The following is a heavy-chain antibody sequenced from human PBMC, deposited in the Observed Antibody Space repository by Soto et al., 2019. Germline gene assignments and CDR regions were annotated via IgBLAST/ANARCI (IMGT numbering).Heavy chain of an antibody. Sequence: QVQLQESGPGLVKSSGTLSLTCAVSGDSISSPHWWSWVRQPPGKGLEWIGEIYQSGTTNYNPSLKSRVTMSVDKSKNQLSLMLSSVTAADTAVYYCARLGTRFYFQHWGQGTLVTVSS. CDR2: IYQSGTT. CDR1: GDSISSPHW. D-gene: IGHD1-1*01. J-gene: IGHJ1*01. V-gene: IGHV4-4*02. CDR3: ARLGTRFYFQH.